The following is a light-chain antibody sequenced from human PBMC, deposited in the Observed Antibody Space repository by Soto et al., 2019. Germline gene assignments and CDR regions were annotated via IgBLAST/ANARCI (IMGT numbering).Light chain of an antibody. V-gene: IGKV1-39*01. CDR3: QQSCTTPRT. J-gene: IGKJ2*01. CDR2: GAS. CDR1: LRISSD. Sequence: DIQMTQSPSSLSASVGDRVTITCRASLRISSDLNWFQQKPGKAPKVLIFGASSLQSGVPSRFSGSGSGTEFTLTISSLQREDSATYYCQQSCTTPRTFGQGTKLEIK.